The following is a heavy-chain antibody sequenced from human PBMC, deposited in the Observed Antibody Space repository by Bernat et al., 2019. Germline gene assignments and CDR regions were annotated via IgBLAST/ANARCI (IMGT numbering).Heavy chain of an antibody. D-gene: IGHD2-21*01. CDR3: ATTGAYPGCFDP. V-gene: IGHV4-59*01. CDR1: GGSISSYY. CDR2: IYYSGST. Sequence: QVQLQESGPGLVKPSETLSLTCTVSGGSISSYYWSWIRQPPGKGLDWIGYIYYSGSTNYNPSLKSRLTISVDTSKNQFSLKLSSVTAADTAVYYCATTGAYPGCFDPWGQGTLVTVSS. J-gene: IGHJ5*02.